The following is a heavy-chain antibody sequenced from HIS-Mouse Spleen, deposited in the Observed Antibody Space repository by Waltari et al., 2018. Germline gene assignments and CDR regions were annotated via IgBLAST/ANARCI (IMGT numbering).Heavy chain of an antibody. CDR2: ISWNSGSI. CDR3: AKDVLKGGSGWYFDL. J-gene: IGHJ2*01. D-gene: IGHD3-16*01. Sequence: EVQLVESGGGLVQPGRSLRLSCAASGFTFDDYAMHWVRPAPGKGLEWVSGISWNSGSIGYADSVKGRFTISRDNAKNSLYLQMNSLRAEDTALYYCAKDVLKGGSGWYFDLWGRGTLVTVSS. V-gene: IGHV3-9*01. CDR1: GFTFDDYA.